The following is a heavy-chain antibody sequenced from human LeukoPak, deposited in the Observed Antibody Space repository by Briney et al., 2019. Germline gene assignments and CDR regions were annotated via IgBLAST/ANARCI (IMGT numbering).Heavy chain of an antibody. Sequence: GGSLRLSCAASGFTFSTYAMSWVRQAPGKGLEWVSTISGSGGSTFYADSVKGRFTISRDNSKNTLYLQMKSLRADDTAVYYCAKVGCSSSSCSRFYYYMDVWGKGTTVTVSS. CDR3: AKVGCSSSSCSRFYYYMDV. V-gene: IGHV3-23*01. CDR2: ISGSGGST. D-gene: IGHD2-2*01. CDR1: GFTFSTYA. J-gene: IGHJ6*03.